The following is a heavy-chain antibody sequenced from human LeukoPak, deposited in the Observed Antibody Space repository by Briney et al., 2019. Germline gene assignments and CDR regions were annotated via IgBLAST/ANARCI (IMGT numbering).Heavy chain of an antibody. J-gene: IGHJ4*02. Sequence: GGSLRLSCAASGFTFSSYSMNWVRQAPGKGLEWVSSISSSSSYIYYADSVKGRFTISRDNAKNPLYLQMNSLRAEDTAVYYCARAKGSVPIDYWGQGTLVTVSS. D-gene: IGHD6-19*01. CDR2: ISSSSSYI. V-gene: IGHV3-21*01. CDR3: ARAKGSVPIDY. CDR1: GFTFSSYS.